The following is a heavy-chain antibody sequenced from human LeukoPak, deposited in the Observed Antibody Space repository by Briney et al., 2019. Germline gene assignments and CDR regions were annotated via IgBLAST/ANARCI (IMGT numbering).Heavy chain of an antibody. CDR3: ARELYDFWGGYPYMDV. CDR2: ISSSSSTI. J-gene: IGHJ6*03. CDR1: GFTFSSYS. V-gene: IGHV3-48*04. D-gene: IGHD3-3*01. Sequence: GGSLRLSCAASGFTFSSYSMNWVRQAPGKGLEWVSYISSSSSTIYYADSVKGRFTISRDNAKNSLYLQMNSLRAEDTAVYYCARELYDFWGGYPYMDVWGKGTTVTVSS.